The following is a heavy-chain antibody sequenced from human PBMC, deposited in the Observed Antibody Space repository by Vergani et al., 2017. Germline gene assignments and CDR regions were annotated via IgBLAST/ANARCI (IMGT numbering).Heavy chain of an antibody. CDR2: ISYDGSNK. V-gene: IGHV3-30-3*01. Sequence: QVQLVESGGGVVQPGRSLRLSCAASGFTFSSYAMHWVRQAPGKGLEWVAVISYDGSNKYYADSVKGRFTIARDNSKNTLYLQMNSLSAEDTAVYYCAGEVVVGGSPWSGNYYDGMDVWGQGTTVTVSS. CDR1: GFTFSSYA. CDR3: AGEVVVGGSPWSGNYYDGMDV. D-gene: IGHD2-15*01. J-gene: IGHJ6*02.